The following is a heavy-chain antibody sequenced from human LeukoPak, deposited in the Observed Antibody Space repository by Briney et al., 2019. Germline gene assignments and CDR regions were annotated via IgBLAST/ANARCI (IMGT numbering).Heavy chain of an antibody. D-gene: IGHD3-10*01. CDR3: ASELGSYGSGSYYKDFDY. V-gene: IGHV1-2*02. Sequence: ASVKVSCKASGYTFTGYYMHWVRQAPGQGLEWMGWINPNSGGTNYAQKFQGRVTMTRDTSISTAYMELSRLRSDDTAVCYCASELGSYGSGSYYKDFDYWGQGTLVTVSS. J-gene: IGHJ4*02. CDR1: GYTFTGYY. CDR2: INPNSGGT.